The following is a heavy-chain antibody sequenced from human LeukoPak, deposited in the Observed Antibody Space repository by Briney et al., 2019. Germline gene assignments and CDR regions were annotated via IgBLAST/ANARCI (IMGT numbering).Heavy chain of an antibody. V-gene: IGHV1-2*02. J-gene: IGHJ4*02. CDR1: GYTFTGYY. CDR3: ARDYRSEYYDSSGYYYGFGFDY. D-gene: IGHD3-22*01. CDR2: INPNSGGT. Sequence: GASVKVSCKAAGYTFTGYYMHWVRQAPGQGLEWMGWINPNSGGTNYAQKFQGRATMTRDTSISTAYMELSRLRSDDAAVYYCARDYRSEYYDSSGYYYGFGFDYWGQGTLVTVSS.